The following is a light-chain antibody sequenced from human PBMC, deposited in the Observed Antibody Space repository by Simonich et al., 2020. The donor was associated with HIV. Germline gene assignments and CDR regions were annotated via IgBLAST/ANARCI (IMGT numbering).Light chain of an antibody. Sequence: QSALTQPPSASGSPGQSVTISCTGPSSDVGGYNYVSWYQQHPGKAPKLMIYDVTKRPSGVSNRFSGSKSGNTASLTISGLQAEDEADYYCNSYTSGTTFWVFGGGTKLTVL. V-gene: IGLV2-14*01. CDR2: DVT. CDR1: SSDVGGYNY. CDR3: NSYTSGTTFWV. J-gene: IGLJ3*02.